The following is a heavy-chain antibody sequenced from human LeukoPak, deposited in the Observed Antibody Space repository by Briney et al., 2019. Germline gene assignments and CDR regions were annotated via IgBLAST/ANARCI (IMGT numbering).Heavy chain of an antibody. Sequence: ASLKVSCKASGGTFSSYAISWVRQAPGQGLEWMGGIIPIFGTANYAQKFQGRVTITADESTSTAYMELSSLRSEDTAVYYCAREGYSSSFLGIDYWGQGTLVTVSS. V-gene: IGHV1-69*13. CDR1: GGTFSSYA. CDR2: IIPIFGTA. CDR3: AREGYSSSFLGIDY. J-gene: IGHJ4*02. D-gene: IGHD6-13*01.